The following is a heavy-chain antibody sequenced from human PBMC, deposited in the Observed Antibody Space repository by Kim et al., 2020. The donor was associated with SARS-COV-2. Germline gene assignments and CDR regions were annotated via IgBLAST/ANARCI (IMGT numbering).Heavy chain of an antibody. CDR3: AKEAYSSGWTYDAFDI. CDR1: GFTFSSYG. CDR2: ISYDGSNK. Sequence: GGSLRLSCAASGFTFSSYGMHWVRQAPGKGLEWVAVISYDGSNKYYADSVKGRFTISRDNSKNTLYLQMNSLRAEDTAVYYCAKEAYSSGWTYDAFDIWG. V-gene: IGHV3-30*18. D-gene: IGHD6-19*01. J-gene: IGHJ3*02.